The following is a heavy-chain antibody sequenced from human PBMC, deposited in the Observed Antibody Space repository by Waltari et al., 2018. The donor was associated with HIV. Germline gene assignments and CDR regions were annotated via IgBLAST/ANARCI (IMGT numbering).Heavy chain of an antibody. J-gene: IGHJ4*02. CDR1: GLTGTTSA. V-gene: IGHV3-23*04. CDR3: ANEAAVSAGPLDS. Sequence: EVHLAASGGGLAQPGGSLRISCVVSGLTGTTSALTWVRQAPGKGLEWVSSIGASDSSTFYADSVRDRFTISRDDSQNTLSLQMDSLTNNDTAVYYCANEAAVSAGPLDSWGQGIIVVVSS. CDR2: IGASDSST. D-gene: IGHD6-19*01.